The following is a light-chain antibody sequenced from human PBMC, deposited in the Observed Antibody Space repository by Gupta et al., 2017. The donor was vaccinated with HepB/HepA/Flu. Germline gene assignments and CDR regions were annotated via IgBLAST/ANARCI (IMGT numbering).Light chain of an antibody. CDR1: QSVSSN. CDR2: RAS. CDR3: QQYNNWPPWT. Sequence: EIMMTQSQVTLSVSPGERATLSCRTSQSVSSNLAWYQQKPGQSPRLLIYRASTRATGIPARFSGSGSGTDFTLTINSLQSEDFAVYYCQQYNNWPPWTFGRGTKVEIK. V-gene: IGKV3-15*01. J-gene: IGKJ1*01.